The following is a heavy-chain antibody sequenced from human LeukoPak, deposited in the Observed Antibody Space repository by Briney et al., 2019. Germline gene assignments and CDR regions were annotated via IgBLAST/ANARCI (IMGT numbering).Heavy chain of an antibody. CDR2: IIHSGGT. Sequence: PSETLSLTCAVSGGSFNGYSYTWIRQPPGKGLEWIGEIIHSGGTSYNPSLKSRLTISVDTSRKQFSLQLTSVTAADTALYFCARGPLAFRRVAGIFSWGRGTQVTVSS. CDR1: GGSFNGYS. CDR3: ARGPLAFRRVAGIFS. V-gene: IGHV4-34*01. D-gene: IGHD6-19*01. J-gene: IGHJ5*02.